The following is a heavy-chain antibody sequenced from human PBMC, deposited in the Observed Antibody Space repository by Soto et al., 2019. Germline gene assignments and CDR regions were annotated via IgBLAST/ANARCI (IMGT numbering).Heavy chain of an antibody. J-gene: IGHJ4*02. CDR3: ARDLRGGSDPY. D-gene: IGHD3-10*01. CDR1: GGSFSGYY. Sequence: SETLSLTCAVYGGSFSGYYWSWIRQPPGKGLEWIGEINHSGSTNYNPSLKSRVTISVDTSKNQFSLKLSSVTAADTAVYYCARDLRGGSDPYWGQGTLVTVS. V-gene: IGHV4-34*01. CDR2: INHSGST.